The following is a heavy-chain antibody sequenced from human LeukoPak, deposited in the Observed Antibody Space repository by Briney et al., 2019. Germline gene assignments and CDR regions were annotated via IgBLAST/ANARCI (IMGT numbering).Heavy chain of an antibody. CDR3: ARSYYDSSGTITGFDY. CDR2: ISSRGNTI. J-gene: IGHJ4*02. Sequence: GGSLRLSCAVSGFTFSDYYMSWIRQAPGKGLEWVSYISSRGNTIYYADSVKGRVTISRDNAKNSLYLQMNSLRAEDTAVYYCARSYYDSSGTITGFDYWGQGTLVTVSS. D-gene: IGHD3-22*01. CDR1: GFTFSDYY. V-gene: IGHV3-11*01.